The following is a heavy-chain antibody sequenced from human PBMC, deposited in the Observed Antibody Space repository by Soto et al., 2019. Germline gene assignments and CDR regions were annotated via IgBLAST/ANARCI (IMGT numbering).Heavy chain of an antibody. Sequence: QVQLVESGAEVKKPGSSVKVSCKASGGTFSSYAISWVQQAPGQGLEWMGGIIPIFGTANYAQKFQGRVTITADESTSTAYMELSSLRSEDTAVYYCARAYPYDFWSGYYSVYYYGMDVWGQGTTVTVSS. CDR3: ARAYPYDFWSGYYSVYYYGMDV. CDR2: IIPIFGTA. CDR1: GGTFSSYA. J-gene: IGHJ6*02. V-gene: IGHV1-69*01. D-gene: IGHD3-3*01.